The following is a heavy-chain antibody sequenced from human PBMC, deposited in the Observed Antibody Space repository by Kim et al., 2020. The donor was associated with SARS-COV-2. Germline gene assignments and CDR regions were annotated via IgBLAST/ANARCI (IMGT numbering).Heavy chain of an antibody. J-gene: IGHJ5*02. CDR2: IYYSGST. CDR3: ARGGPDPNGWWFDP. Sequence: SETLSLTCTVSGGSISSYYWSWIRQPPGKGLEWIGYIYYSGSTNYNPSLKSRVTISVDTSKNQFSLKLSSVTAADTAVYYCARGGPDPNGWWFDPWGQGTLATVSS. CDR1: GGSISSYY. V-gene: IGHV4-59*13.